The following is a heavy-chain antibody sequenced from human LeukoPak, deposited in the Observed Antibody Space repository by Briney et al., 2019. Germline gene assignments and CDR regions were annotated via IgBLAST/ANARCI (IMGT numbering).Heavy chain of an antibody. J-gene: IGHJ4*02. CDR3: ARSMRSGSYFALRY. Sequence: SVKVSCKASGGTFSSYAISWVRQAPGQGLEWMGGIIPIFGTANYAEKFQGRVTITADESTSTAYMELSSLRSEDTAVYYCARSMRSGSYFALRYWGQGTLVTVSS. V-gene: IGHV1-69*13. CDR1: GGTFSSYA. D-gene: IGHD1-26*01. CDR2: IIPIFGTA.